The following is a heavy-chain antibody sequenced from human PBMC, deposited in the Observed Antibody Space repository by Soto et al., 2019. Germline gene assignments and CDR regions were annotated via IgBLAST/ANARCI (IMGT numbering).Heavy chain of an antibody. Sequence: GGSLRLSCAASGFTFSRYWMNWVRQAPGKGLEWVANIKQDGTEKNYVDSVKGRFTISRDNARNSLYLQMDSLRAEDAAVYFCARGDTPMITGMDSFDIWGQGTMVTVSS. CDR1: GFTFSRYW. V-gene: IGHV3-7*01. J-gene: IGHJ3*02. CDR2: IKQDGTEK. D-gene: IGHD5-18*01. CDR3: ARGDTPMITGMDSFDI.